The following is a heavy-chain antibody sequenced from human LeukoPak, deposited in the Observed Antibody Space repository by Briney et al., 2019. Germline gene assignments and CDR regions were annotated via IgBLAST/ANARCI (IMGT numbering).Heavy chain of an antibody. D-gene: IGHD7-27*01. J-gene: IGHJ4*02. V-gene: IGHV3-23*01. CDR3: ARDPNWGSGY. Sequence: GGSMRHSCAASGFTFSTYGMIWVRQPPGKGLECVSTIGLSDDSTNYADSVKGRFTVSRDNSKNTLYLLMNSLRAEDTARYYCARDPNWGSGYWGQGTLVTVSS. CDR2: IGLSDDST. CDR1: GFTFSTYG.